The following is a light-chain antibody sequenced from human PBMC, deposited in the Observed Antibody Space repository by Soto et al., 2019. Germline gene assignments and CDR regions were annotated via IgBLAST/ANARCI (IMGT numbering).Light chain of an antibody. CDR2: GAS. V-gene: IGKV3-20*01. Sequence: EIVWTQSPGTLSLSPGARATLSCRASQSVSSSYLAWYQQKPGQSPRPLIYGASSRAIGIPDRFSGSGSGTDFTLTISRLGPEDFAVYYCQQYGSSPWTFGQGTKVEIK. J-gene: IGKJ1*01. CDR3: QQYGSSPWT. CDR1: QSVSSSY.